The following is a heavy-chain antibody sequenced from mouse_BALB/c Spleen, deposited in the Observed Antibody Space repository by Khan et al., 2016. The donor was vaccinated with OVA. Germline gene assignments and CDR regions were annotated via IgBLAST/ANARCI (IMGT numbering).Heavy chain of an antibody. V-gene: IGHV1-4*01. CDR2: INPSNNYP. CDR3: VREGAYDRSDGWFAY. J-gene: IGHJ3*01. CDR1: GYTFTSYT. Sequence: QVRLQQSGAELARPGASVKMSCKASGYTFTSYTMHWVRQRPGQALEWIGHINPSNNYPNYNQNFKDKAALIVDKSSSTAYMQLSSLTSEDSAVYYCVREGAYDRSDGWFAYWGQGTLVTVSA. D-gene: IGHD2-14*01.